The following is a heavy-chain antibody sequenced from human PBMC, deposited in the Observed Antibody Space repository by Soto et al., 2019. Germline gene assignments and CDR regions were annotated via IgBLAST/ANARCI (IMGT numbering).Heavy chain of an antibody. CDR1: GFTVRNDY. J-gene: IGHJ3*01. V-gene: IGHV3-66*01. Sequence: PGGSLRLSCVASGFTVRNDYMSWVRQAPGKGLEWLSVLYSGGSTYYADSVKGRFTISGDNSKNTLYLQLNSLRAEDTAAYYCARGQPYSAHYFAFDVWGQGTMVTVSS. CDR3: ARGQPYSAHYFAFDV. CDR2: LYSGGST. D-gene: IGHD5-12*01.